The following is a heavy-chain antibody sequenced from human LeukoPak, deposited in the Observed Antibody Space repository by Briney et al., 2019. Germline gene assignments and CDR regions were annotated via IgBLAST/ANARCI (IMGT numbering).Heavy chain of an antibody. Sequence: ATVEVSCKASKYTFTNYYIHWVRQAPGQGLEWMGLINPSGSSTSYAQRFQGRVTMTRDTSTSTIYMELSSLRSEDTAVYYCARVALNWSFDPWGQGTLVTVSS. CDR3: ARVALNWSFDP. V-gene: IGHV1-46*03. CDR2: INPSGSST. CDR1: KYTFTNYY. J-gene: IGHJ5*02. D-gene: IGHD1-20*01.